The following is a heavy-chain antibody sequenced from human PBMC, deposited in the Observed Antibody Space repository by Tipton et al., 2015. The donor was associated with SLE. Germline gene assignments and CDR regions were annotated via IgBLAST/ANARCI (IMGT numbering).Heavy chain of an antibody. D-gene: IGHD6-6*01. J-gene: IGHJ4*02. CDR3: ARRYSSTWSIDY. CDR1: GYNFNTYW. V-gene: IGHV5-51*03. Sequence: QLVQSGAEVKKPGESLKTSCKASGYNFNTYWIGWVRQMPGKGLEWMAIIYPGDSETKYSPSFQGQITISADKSIRTAYLQWSSLKASDTAIYYCARRYSSTWSIDYWGQGTLVTVSS. CDR2: IYPGDSET.